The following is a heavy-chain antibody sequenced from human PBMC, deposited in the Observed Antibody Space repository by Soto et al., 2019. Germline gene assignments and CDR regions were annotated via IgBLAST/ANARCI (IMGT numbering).Heavy chain of an antibody. CDR1: GDSISSDYYH. CDR3: AREDDGGDSLDV. Sequence: PSETLSLTCTVSGDSISSDYYHWTWIRQSPGKGLEWIGYIHHSGSILYNPSLKSRVTISVDTSKNQFSLHLTSVTAADTAVYFCAREDDGGDSLDVWGQGTTVTVPS. V-gene: IGHV4-30-4*08. J-gene: IGHJ6*02. D-gene: IGHD2-21*02. CDR2: IHHSGSI.